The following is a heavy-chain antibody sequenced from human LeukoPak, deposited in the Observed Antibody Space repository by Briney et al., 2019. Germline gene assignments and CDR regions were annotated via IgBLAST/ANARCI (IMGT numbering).Heavy chain of an antibody. J-gene: IGHJ5*02. CDR2: ISGSGGST. Sequence: PGGSLRLSCAASGFTFSSYAMSWVRQAPGKGLEWVSAISGSGGSTYYADSVKGRFTISRDNSKNTLYLQMNSLRAEDTAVYYCAKDTAPTPSIMITFGGVILSSWGQGTLVTVSS. V-gene: IGHV3-23*01. CDR1: GFTFSSYA. CDR3: AKDTAPTPSIMITFGGVILSS. D-gene: IGHD3-16*01.